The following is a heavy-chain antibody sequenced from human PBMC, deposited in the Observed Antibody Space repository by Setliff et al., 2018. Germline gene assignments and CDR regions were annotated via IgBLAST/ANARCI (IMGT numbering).Heavy chain of an antibody. D-gene: IGHD3-16*02. Sequence: LRLSCAASGLNFGSTSMHWVRQAPGKGLEYVSAISGDGVRTYYADSVKDRFTISRDNSKNTLYLQMGSLRAEDMAVYYCATWNRYSHDYWGQGTLVTVSS. CDR2: ISGDGVRT. V-gene: IGHV3-64*02. J-gene: IGHJ4*02. CDR3: ATWNRYSHDY. CDR1: GLNFGSTS.